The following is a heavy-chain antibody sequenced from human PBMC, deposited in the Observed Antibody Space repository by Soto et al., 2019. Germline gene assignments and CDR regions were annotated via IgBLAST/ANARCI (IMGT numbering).Heavy chain of an antibody. CDR3: ARDLVDTAMVISDALDI. V-gene: IGHV1-69*01. CDR1: GGTFSSYA. Sequence: QVQLVQSGAEVKKPGSSVKVSCKASGGTFSSYAISWVRQAPGQGLEWMGGIIPIFGTANYAQKFQGRVTITADESTSTAYMELSSLRSEDTAVYYCARDLVDTAMVISDALDIWGQGTMVTVSS. D-gene: IGHD5-18*01. CDR2: IIPIFGTA. J-gene: IGHJ3*02.